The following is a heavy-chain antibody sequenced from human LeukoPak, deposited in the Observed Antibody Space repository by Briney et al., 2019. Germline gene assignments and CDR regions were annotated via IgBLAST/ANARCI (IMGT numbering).Heavy chain of an antibody. Sequence: SETLSLTCAVYGGSFSGYYWSWLRQPPGKGLEWIGEINHSGSTNYNPSRKSRVTISVDTSKNQFSLKLSSVTAADTAVYYCARGRANHYFDYWGQGTLVTVSS. V-gene: IGHV4-34*01. CDR2: INHSGST. CDR3: ARGRANHYFDY. CDR1: GGSFSGYY. J-gene: IGHJ4*02.